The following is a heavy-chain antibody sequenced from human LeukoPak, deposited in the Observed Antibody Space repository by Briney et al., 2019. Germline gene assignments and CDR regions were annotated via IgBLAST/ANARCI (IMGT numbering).Heavy chain of an antibody. D-gene: IGHD3-10*01. CDR2: VYYSGST. J-gene: IGHJ4*02. CDR1: GGSISSRNYY. V-gene: IGHV4-39*01. CDR3: ARTAYYASLDPVPFDY. Sequence: SEALSLTCTVSGGSISSRNYYWGWIRQPPGKGLEWIGSVYYSGSTYYNPSLKSRVTISVDTSKNQFSLKLSAVTAADTAVYYCARTAYYASLDPVPFDYWGQGTLVTVSS.